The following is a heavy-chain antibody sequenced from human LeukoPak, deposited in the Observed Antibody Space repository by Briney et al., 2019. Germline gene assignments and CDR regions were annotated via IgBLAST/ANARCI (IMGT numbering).Heavy chain of an antibody. Sequence: GASVKVSCKASGGTFSSYAISWVRQAPGQGLEWMGRIIPILGIANYAQKFQGRVTITADKSTSTAYMELSSLRSEDTAVYYCARRIAVAGLDAFDIWGQGTMVTVSS. D-gene: IGHD6-19*01. V-gene: IGHV1-69*04. J-gene: IGHJ3*02. CDR3: ARRIAVAGLDAFDI. CDR1: GGTFSSYA. CDR2: IIPILGIA.